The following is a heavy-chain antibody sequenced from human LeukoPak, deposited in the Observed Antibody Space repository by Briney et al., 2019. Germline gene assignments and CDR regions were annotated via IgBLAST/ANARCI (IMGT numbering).Heavy chain of an antibody. Sequence: PSETLSLTCAVYGGSFSGYYWSWIRQPPGKGLEWIGEINHSGSTNYNPSLKSRVTISVDTSKNQFSLKLSSVTAADTAVYYCARAGVAAAGTFGYYYYYGMDVWGQGTTVTVSS. D-gene: IGHD6-13*01. CDR1: GGSFSGYY. J-gene: IGHJ6*02. CDR2: INHSGST. CDR3: ARAGVAAAGTFGYYYYYGMDV. V-gene: IGHV4-34*01.